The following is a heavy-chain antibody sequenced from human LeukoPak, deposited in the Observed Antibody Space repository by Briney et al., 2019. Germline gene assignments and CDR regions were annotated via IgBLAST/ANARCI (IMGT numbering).Heavy chain of an antibody. CDR1: GFTFNTYW. V-gene: IGHV3-7*01. CDR2: VNQGGSET. J-gene: IGHJ5*02. CDR3: ARDPYDSSA. D-gene: IGHD3-22*01. Sequence: GGSLSLSCAASGFTFNTYWMTWVRQAPGKGLEWVANVNQGGSETYYVDSVKGRFIISRDNAKNSLYLQMSSLRAEDTAVYYCARDPYDSSAWGQGTLVTVSS.